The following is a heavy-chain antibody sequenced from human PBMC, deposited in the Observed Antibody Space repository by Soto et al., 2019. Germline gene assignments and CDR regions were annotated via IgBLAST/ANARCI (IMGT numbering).Heavy chain of an antibody. V-gene: IGHV3-23*01. Sequence: HPGGSLRLSCAASGFTFSSYAMSWVRQAPGKGLEWVSAISGSGGSTYYADSVKGRFTISRDNSKDTLYLQMNSLRAEDTAVYYCAKDLSVTKGNREGLFDYWGQGTLVTVSS. CDR3: AKDLSVTKGNREGLFDY. J-gene: IGHJ4*02. D-gene: IGHD4-17*01. CDR1: GFTFSSYA. CDR2: ISGSGGST.